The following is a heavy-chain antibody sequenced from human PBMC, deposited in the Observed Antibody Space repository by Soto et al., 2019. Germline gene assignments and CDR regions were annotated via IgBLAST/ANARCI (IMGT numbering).Heavy chain of an antibody. CDR1: GYTFTSYG. Sequence: SVKVYCKAAGYTFTSYGISWLRQAPGQGLEWMGWISAYNGNTNYAQKLQGRVTMTTDTSTSTAYMELRSLRSDDTAVYYCARDLWGDYEDYWGQGTLVTVSS. J-gene: IGHJ4*02. D-gene: IGHD4-17*01. V-gene: IGHV1-18*01. CDR3: ARDLWGDYEDY. CDR2: ISAYNGNT.